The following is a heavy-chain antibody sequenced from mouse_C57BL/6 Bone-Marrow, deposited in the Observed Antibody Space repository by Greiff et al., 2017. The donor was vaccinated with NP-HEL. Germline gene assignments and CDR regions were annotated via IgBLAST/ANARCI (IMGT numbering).Heavy chain of an antibody. D-gene: IGHD2-3*01. CDR3: ARENDGYLGY. CDR2: ISDGGSYT. CDR1: GFTFSSYA. J-gene: IGHJ2*01. Sequence: EVQRVESGGGLVKPGGSLKLSCAASGFTFSSYAMSWVRQTPEKRLEWVATISDGGSYTYYPDNVKGRFTISRDNAKNNLYLQMSHLKSEDTAMYYCARENDGYLGYWGQGTTLTVSS. V-gene: IGHV5-4*01.